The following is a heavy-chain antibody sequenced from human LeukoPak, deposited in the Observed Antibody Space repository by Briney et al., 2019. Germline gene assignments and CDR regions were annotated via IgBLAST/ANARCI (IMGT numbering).Heavy chain of an antibody. CDR2: ICAYNGNT. J-gene: IGHJ5*02. CDR1: GYTFTSYG. CDR3: ARGSYDILTGYFNWFDP. V-gene: IGHV1-18*04. Sequence: GASVKVSCKASGYTFTSYGISWVRQAPGQGLEWMGWICAYNGNTNYAQKLQGRVTMTTDTSTSTAYMELRSLRSDDTAVYYCARGSYDILTGYFNWFDPWGQGTLVTVSS. D-gene: IGHD3-9*01.